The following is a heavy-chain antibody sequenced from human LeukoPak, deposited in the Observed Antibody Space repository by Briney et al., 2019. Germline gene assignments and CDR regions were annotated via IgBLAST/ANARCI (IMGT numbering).Heavy chain of an antibody. D-gene: IGHD3-10*01. CDR2: ITSSGSYT. V-gene: IGHV3-11*03. CDR1: GFTFSNYY. CDR3: ARFMGSGSYTPDY. Sequence: GGSLRLSCAASGFTFSNYYMSWIRQTPGKGLGWVSYITSSGSYTNYADSVKGRFTISRDNAKNSLYLQMNSLSPEDTAVYYCARFMGSGSYTPDYWGQGTLVTVSS. J-gene: IGHJ4*02.